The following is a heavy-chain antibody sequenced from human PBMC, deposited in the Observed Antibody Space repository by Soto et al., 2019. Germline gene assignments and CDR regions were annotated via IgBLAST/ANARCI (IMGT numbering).Heavy chain of an antibody. J-gene: IGHJ4*02. V-gene: IGHV4-4*02. CDR2: IYETGRT. CDR3: AMRKLRFVESTHGPFDS. Sequence: QVQLRETGPGLVKPSGTLSPICSDSGGALGTSNWWSWARQSPGEGLHWIGDIYETGRTKCNPSLQSRLTVAVDESKTQFSLKLASVTAAATAVYYFAMRKLRFVESTHGPFDSLGQGILVIFSS. CDR1: GGALGTSNW. D-gene: IGHD3-3*01.